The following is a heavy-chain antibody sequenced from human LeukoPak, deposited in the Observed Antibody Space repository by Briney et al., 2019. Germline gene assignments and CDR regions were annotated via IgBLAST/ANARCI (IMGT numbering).Heavy chain of an antibody. J-gene: IGHJ4*02. CDR3: AKVKVPAAHRASFDY. CDR1: GFTFSSYA. V-gene: IGHV3-23*01. D-gene: IGHD2-2*01. CDR2: ISGSGGST. Sequence: GGSLRLSCAASGFTFSSYAMSWVRQAPGKGLEWVSGISGSGGSTYYADSVKGRFTISRDNSKNTLYLQMNSLRAEDTAVYYCAKVKVPAAHRASFDYWGQGTLVTVSS.